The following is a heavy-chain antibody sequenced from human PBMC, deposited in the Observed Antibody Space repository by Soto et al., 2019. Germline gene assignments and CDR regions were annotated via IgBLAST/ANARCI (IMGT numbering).Heavy chain of an antibody. J-gene: IGHJ6*02. Sequence: GGSLRLSCATSGFTFNTYPMTRVRQAPGKGLEWVSSISSTAGRTSSYADSVKGRFAISRDFSDNTVYLQMNNLRVDDTAVYFCAKGVLSFHYGMEVWGQGTTVTVSS. CDR1: GFTFNTYP. V-gene: IGHV3-23*01. CDR3: AKGVLSFHYGMEV. D-gene: IGHD3-10*01. CDR2: ISSTAGRTS.